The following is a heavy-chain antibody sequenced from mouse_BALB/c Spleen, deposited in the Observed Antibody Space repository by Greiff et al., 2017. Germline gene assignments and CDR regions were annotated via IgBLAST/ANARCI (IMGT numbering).Heavy chain of an antibody. J-gene: IGHJ2*01. CDR2: ILPGSGST. CDR3: ARNGGSYYFDY. Sequence: VQLQQSGAELMKPGASVKISCKATGYTFSSYWIEWVKQRPGHGLEWIGEILPGSGSTNYNEKFKGKATFTADTSSNTAYMQLSSLTSEDSAVYYCARNGGSYYFDYWGQGTTLTVSS. D-gene: IGHD1-1*01. V-gene: IGHV1-9*01. CDR1: GYTFSSYW.